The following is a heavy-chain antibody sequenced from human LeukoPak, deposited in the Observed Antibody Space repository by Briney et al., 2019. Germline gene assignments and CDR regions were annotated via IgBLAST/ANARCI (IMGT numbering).Heavy chain of an antibody. CDR3: ARDSGYSRDFDY. Sequence: SQTLSLTCAISGDSVSSNSAAWSWIRQSPSRGLEWLGRTYYRSKWYNDYAVSVKRRITINPDTFNNQFSLQLNSVTPEDTAVYYCARDSGYSRDFDYWGQGTLVTVSS. V-gene: IGHV6-1*01. CDR1: GDSVSSNSAA. CDR2: TYYRSKWYN. D-gene: IGHD5-18*01. J-gene: IGHJ4*02.